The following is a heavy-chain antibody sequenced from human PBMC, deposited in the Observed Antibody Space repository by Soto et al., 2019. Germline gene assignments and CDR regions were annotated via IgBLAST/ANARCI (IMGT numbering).Heavy chain of an antibody. Sequence: GSLRLSCAASGFTFSTYAMTWVRQAPGKGLEWVSGISGSGGSTYYADSVKGRFTISRDNSKNTLYLQMNSLRAEDTAVYYCAKRPLATVFGVAGNRFDPWGQGTLVTVSS. CDR3: AKRPLATVFGVAGNRFDP. D-gene: IGHD3-3*01. CDR1: GFTFSTYA. J-gene: IGHJ5*02. V-gene: IGHV3-23*01. CDR2: ISGSGGST.